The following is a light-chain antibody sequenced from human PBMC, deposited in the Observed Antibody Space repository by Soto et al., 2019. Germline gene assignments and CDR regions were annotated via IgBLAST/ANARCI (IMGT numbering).Light chain of an antibody. CDR2: EVV. CDR3: KSYAGSNTYV. Sequence: QSALTQPPSSSGSPGQSVTISCTGTKNDVGFYDFVSWYQHHPGKAPRLIIYEVVQLPSGVPDRFSGSKSGNTASLTVSGLQAADEADYFCKSYAGSNTYVFGSGTKVTVL. CDR1: KNDVGFYDF. V-gene: IGLV2-8*01. J-gene: IGLJ1*01.